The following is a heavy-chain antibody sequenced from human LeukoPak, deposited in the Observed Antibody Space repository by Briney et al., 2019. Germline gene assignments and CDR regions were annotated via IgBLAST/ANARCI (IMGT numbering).Heavy chain of an antibody. CDR1: GGSISSYY. D-gene: IGHD5-18*01. Sequence: SETLSLTCTVSGGSISSYYWNWIRQPPGKGLEWIGYIYYSGTTNYNPSLKSRVTISVDTSKNQFSLKLSSVTAADTAVYYCARTTEGGYTYDYFYYYYMDVWGKGTTVTISS. V-gene: IGHV4-59*01. CDR3: ARTTEGGYTYDYFYYYYMDV. J-gene: IGHJ6*03. CDR2: IYYSGTT.